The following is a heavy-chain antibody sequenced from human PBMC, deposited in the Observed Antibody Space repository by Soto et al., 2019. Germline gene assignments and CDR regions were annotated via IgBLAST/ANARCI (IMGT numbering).Heavy chain of an antibody. J-gene: IGHJ4*02. Sequence: PSETLSLTCTVSGGSISSYYWSWIRQPPGEGLEWIGYIYYSGSTNYNPSLKSRVTISVDTSKNQFSLKLSSVTAADTAVYYCARASWRYSSGWSFDYWGQGTLVTVSS. CDR1: GGSISSYY. CDR2: IYYSGST. V-gene: IGHV4-59*01. CDR3: ARASWRYSSGWSFDY. D-gene: IGHD6-19*01.